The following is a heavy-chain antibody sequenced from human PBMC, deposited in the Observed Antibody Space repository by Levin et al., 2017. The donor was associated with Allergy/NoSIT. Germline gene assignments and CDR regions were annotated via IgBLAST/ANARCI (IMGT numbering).Heavy chain of an antibody. Sequence: PSETLSLTCAVYGGSFSGYYWSWIRQPPGKGLEWIGEINHSGSTNYNPSLKSRVTISVDTSKNQFSLKLSSVTAADTAVYYCARDLALPLSVWGQGTMVTVSS. CDR2: INHSGST. CDR3: ARDLALPLSV. CDR1: GGSFSGYY. J-gene: IGHJ3*01. V-gene: IGHV4-34*01.